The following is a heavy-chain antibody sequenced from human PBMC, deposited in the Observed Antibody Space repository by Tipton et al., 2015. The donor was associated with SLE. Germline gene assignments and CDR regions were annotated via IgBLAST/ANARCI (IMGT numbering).Heavy chain of an antibody. CDR3: VREVVVPAAIRDYFGMDV. J-gene: IGHJ6*02. V-gene: IGHV3-74*01. CDR1: GFTFNNYW. Sequence: SLRLSCAASGFTFNNYWMHWVRQVPGKGLVWVSQINEGGTSYADSVKGRFTISRGNANTLYLQMNSLRVEDTAVYYCVREVVVPAAIRDYFGMDVWGQGTTVTVSS. CDR2: INEGGT. D-gene: IGHD2-2*01.